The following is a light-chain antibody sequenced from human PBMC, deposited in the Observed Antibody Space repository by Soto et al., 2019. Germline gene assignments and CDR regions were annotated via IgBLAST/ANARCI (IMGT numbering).Light chain of an antibody. Sequence: VIWMTQSPSLLSASTGHRVTISCRMSQAIRSYLAWYQQKPGKAPTLLIFAASNLHSGVPSRFSGSGSGINFSLTINSLQPEDYATYYCQQSYNIQALTFGGGTKVDIK. CDR3: QQSYNIQALT. J-gene: IGKJ4*01. CDR1: QAIRSY. V-gene: IGKV1D-8*03. CDR2: AAS.